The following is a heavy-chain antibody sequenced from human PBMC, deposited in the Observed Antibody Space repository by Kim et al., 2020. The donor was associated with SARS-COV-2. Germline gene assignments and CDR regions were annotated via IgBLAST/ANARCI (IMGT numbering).Heavy chain of an antibody. CDR3: AKAERYFDWLFQLGGFDY. D-gene: IGHD3-9*01. Sequence: KGRFTISRDNSKNTLYLQMNSLRAEDTAVYYCAKAERYFDWLFQLGGFDYWGQGTLVTVSS. V-gene: IGHV3-23*01. J-gene: IGHJ4*02.